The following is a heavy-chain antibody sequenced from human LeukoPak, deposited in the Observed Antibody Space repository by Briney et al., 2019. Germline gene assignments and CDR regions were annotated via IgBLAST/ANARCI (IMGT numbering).Heavy chain of an antibody. CDR1: GYTFTSYG. CDR3: ARASGWYYFDY. Sequence: GASVKVSCKASGYTFTSYGISWVRQAPGQGLEWMGWISAYNGNTNYAQKLQGRVTITRDTSASTAYMELSSLRSEDMAVYYCARASGWYYFDYWGQGTLVTVSS. D-gene: IGHD6-19*01. CDR2: ISAYNGNT. V-gene: IGHV1-18*03. J-gene: IGHJ4*02.